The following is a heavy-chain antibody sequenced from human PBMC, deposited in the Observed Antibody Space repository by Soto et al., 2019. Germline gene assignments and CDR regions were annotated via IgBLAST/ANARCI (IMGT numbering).Heavy chain of an antibody. V-gene: IGHV4-38-2*01. J-gene: IGHJ5*02. CDR1: GYSISSGYY. CDR2: IYHSGST. Sequence: LSLTCAVSGYSISSGYYWGWIRQPPGKGLEWIGSIYHSGSTYYNPSLKSRVTISVDTSKNQFSLKLSSVTAADTAVYYCARVVRSITSDWFDPWGQGTLVTVSS. D-gene: IGHD3-10*01. CDR3: ARVVRSITSDWFDP.